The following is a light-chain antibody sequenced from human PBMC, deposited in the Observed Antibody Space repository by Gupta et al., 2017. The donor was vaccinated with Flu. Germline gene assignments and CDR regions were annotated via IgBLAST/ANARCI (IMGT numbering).Light chain of an antibody. Sequence: TSSEVGSYNRVSWYQQHPGKAPKLMIYEGSKRPSGVSNRFSGSKSGNTASLTISGLQAEDEADYYCCSYAGSSPSVFGGGTKLTVL. V-gene: IGLV2-23*01. CDR1: SSEVGSYNR. CDR3: CSYAGSSPSV. CDR2: EGS. J-gene: IGLJ3*02.